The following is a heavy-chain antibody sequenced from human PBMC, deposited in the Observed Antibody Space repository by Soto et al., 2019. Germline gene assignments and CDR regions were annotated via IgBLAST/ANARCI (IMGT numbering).Heavy chain of an antibody. CDR2: INPSGDTT. J-gene: IGHJ4*02. V-gene: IGHV1-46*01. D-gene: IGHD3-10*01. CDR3: ARGDGYFGSGSTSYFDN. Sequence: QVQLVQSGAEVKKPGASVKVSCKASGYTFSSYYMHWVRQDPGHGLEWMGIINPSGDTTTYPQNFQGRVTMTRDTSTSTLYLELSSLRSEDTAVYYCARGDGYFGSGSTSYFDNWGQGTLVTVSS. CDR1: GYTFSSYY.